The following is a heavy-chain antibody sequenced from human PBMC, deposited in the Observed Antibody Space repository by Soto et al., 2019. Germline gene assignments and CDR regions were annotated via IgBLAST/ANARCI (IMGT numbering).Heavy chain of an antibody. Sequence: GSLRLSCAASGFTFSSYWMHWVRQAPGKGLVWVSRINSDGSSTSYADSVKGRFTISRDNAKNTLYLQMNSLRAEDTAVYYCARFNPDYYDSSGYYYSAFDIWGQGTMVTVS. CDR2: INSDGSST. CDR3: ARFNPDYYDSSGYYYSAFDI. V-gene: IGHV3-74*01. J-gene: IGHJ3*02. D-gene: IGHD3-22*01. CDR1: GFTFSSYW.